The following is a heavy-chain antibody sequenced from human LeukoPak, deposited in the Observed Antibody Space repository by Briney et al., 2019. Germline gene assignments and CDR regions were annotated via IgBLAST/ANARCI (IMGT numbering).Heavy chain of an antibody. J-gene: IGHJ5*01. D-gene: IGHD1-26*01. CDR2: IKSKTDGGTT. Sequence: GGSLRLSCAASGFTFSSAWMGWVRQAPGKGLEWVGRIKSKTDGGTTDYAAPVKVRLTISRDDSKNTLYLQMNSLKTEDTAVYYCTTDRGRTELPLFASWGQGTLVTVSS. CDR1: GFTFSSAW. V-gene: IGHV3-15*01. CDR3: TTDRGRTELPLFAS.